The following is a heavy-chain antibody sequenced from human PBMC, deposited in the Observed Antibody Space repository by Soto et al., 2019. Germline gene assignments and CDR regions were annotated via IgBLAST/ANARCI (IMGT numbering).Heavy chain of an antibody. CDR3: ASPAAGQWEDWFDP. D-gene: IGHD1-26*01. J-gene: IGHJ5*02. CDR2: INHSGST. CDR1: GGSFSGYY. Sequence: QVQLQQWGAGLLKPSETLSLTCAVYGGSFSGYYWSWIRQPPGKGLEWIGEINHSGSTNYNPSLKSRVTISVDTSKSQFSLKLSSVTAADTAVYYCASPAAGQWEDWFDPWGQGTLVTFSS. V-gene: IGHV4-34*01.